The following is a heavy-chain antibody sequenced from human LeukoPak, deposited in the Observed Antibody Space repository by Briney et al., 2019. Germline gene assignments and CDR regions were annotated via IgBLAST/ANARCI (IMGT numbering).Heavy chain of an antibody. J-gene: IGHJ4*02. CDR3: TTALRIVGATKHRYYFDY. Sequence: GGSLRLSCAASGFTFSNAWMSWVRQAPGKGLEWVGRIKSKTDGGTTDYAAPVKGRFTISRDDSKNTLYLQMNSLKTEDTAVYYCTTALRIVGATKHRYYFDYWGQGTLVTVSS. CDR2: IKSKTDGGTT. D-gene: IGHD1-26*01. CDR1: GFTFSNAW. V-gene: IGHV3-15*01.